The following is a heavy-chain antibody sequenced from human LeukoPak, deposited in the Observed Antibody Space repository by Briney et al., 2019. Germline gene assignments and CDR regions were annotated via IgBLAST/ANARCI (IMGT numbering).Heavy chain of an antibody. V-gene: IGHV3-30*02. J-gene: IGHJ4*02. CDR2: LRSDTNSE. Sequence: GGSLRLSCAASGFSVSLYGMHWVRQAPGKRLEWVSFLRSDTNSEHYAVSVKGRFAISRDTSKDTLNMQMRSLRVEDTALYYCARGLRQAGLAPLEFWGQGTQVIVSS. CDR1: GFSVSLYG. CDR3: ARGLRQAGLAPLEF. D-gene: IGHD3-10*01.